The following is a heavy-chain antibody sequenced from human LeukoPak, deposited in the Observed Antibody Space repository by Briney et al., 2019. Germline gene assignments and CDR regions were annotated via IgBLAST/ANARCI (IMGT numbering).Heavy chain of an antibody. D-gene: IGHD4/OR15-4a*01. CDR2: ISGDAITT. J-gene: IGHJ5*01. CDR1: GFTFRTYI. Sequence: GGSLRLSCTASGFTFRTYIMAWVRQAPGKGLEWISAISGDAITTYYAVPVKDRFTISRDNFRNTLSLQMDSLRADDSAVYYCAKDASPYSNYAVRWFDSWGQGTLVTVFS. CDR3: AKDASPYSNYAVRWFDS. V-gene: IGHV3-23*01.